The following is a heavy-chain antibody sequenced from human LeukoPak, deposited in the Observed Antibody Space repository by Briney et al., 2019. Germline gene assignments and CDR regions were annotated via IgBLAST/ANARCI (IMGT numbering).Heavy chain of an antibody. J-gene: IGHJ4*02. V-gene: IGHV2-5*02. Sequence: SGPTLANPTQTLTLTCTFSGCSLSTPGVGVGWIRQPPGKVLEWLALNYWDDDKRYTTSLKSRPTITKDTSKNEVVLTMTNMDAVDRAADYWAGSSWGWVDYWGQGTLVTVSS. CDR2: NYWDDDK. CDR3: AGSSWGWVDY. CDR1: GCSLSTPGVG. D-gene: IGHD6-13*01.